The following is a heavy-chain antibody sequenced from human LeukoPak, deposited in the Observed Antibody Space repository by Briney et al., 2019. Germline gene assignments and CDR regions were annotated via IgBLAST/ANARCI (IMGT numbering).Heavy chain of an antibody. CDR1: GGTFSSYT. CDR3: ARVGSLSSGYDY. J-gene: IGHJ4*02. D-gene: IGHD5-12*01. V-gene: IGHV1-69*02. CDR2: IIPILGIA. Sequence: SVKVSCKASGGTFSSYTISWVRQAPGQGLEWMGRIIPILGIANYAQKFQGRVTITADKSTSTAYMELSSLRSEDTAVYYCARVGSLSSGYDYWGQGTLVTVSS.